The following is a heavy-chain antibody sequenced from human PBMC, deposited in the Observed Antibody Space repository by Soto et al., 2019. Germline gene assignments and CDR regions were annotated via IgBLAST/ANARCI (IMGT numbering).Heavy chain of an antibody. V-gene: IGHV1-18*04. CDR1: GYTFTSHG. Sequence: QDQLVQSGAEVKKPGASVKISCEASGYTFTSHGISWVRQAPGQGLEWLGWISTYNSRTHYAQKVQGRVTMTTDTSKSTAYLDLRSLTFDDKAVYYCARARYCASTSCYKHSYYGMDTWGQGTTVTVSS. D-gene: IGHD2-2*02. J-gene: IGHJ6*02. CDR2: ISTYNSRT. CDR3: ARARYCASTSCYKHSYYGMDT.